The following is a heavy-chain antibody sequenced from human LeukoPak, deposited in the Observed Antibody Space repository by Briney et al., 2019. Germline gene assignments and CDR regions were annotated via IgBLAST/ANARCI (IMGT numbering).Heavy chain of an antibody. CDR3: ACLSNYDILTGYLY. D-gene: IGHD3-9*01. CDR1: GYALTELS. V-gene: IGHV1-24*01. Sequence: ASVKVSCKVSGYALTELSMHWVRQAPGKGFEWMGVFDPEDGETIYAQKFQGRVTMTEDTSTDTAYMELSSLRSEDTAVYYCACLSNYDILTGYLYWGQGTLVTVSS. J-gene: IGHJ4*02. CDR2: FDPEDGET.